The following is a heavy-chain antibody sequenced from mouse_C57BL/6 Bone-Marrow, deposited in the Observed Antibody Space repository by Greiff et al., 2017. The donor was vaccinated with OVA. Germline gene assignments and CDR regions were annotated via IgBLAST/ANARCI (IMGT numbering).Heavy chain of an antibody. CDR2: IDTSDSYT. Sequence: QVQLQQPGAELVKPGASVKLSCKASGYTFTSYWMQWVKQRPGQGREWIGEIDTSDSYTNYNQKFKGKATLTVDTSSSTAYMQLSSLTSEDSAVYYCASAVFAYWGQGTLVTVSA. J-gene: IGHJ3*01. CDR1: GYTFTSYW. V-gene: IGHV1-50*01. CDR3: ASAVFAY.